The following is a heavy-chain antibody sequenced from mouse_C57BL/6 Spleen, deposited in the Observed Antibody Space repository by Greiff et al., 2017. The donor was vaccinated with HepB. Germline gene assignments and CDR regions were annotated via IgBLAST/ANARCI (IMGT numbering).Heavy chain of an antibody. CDR2: INPNNGGT. CDR3: ARKAYYYGSSLDY. V-gene: IGHV1-18*01. D-gene: IGHD1-1*01. CDR1: GYTFTDYN. J-gene: IGHJ2*01. Sequence: EVHLVESGPELVKPGASVKIPCKASGYTFTDYNMDWVKQSHGKSLEWIGDINPNNGGTIYNQKFKGKATLTVDKSSSTAYMELRSLTSEDTAVYYCARKAYYYGSSLDYWGQGTTLTVSS.